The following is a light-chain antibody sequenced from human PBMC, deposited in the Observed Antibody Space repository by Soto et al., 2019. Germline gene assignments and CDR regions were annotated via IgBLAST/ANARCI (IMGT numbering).Light chain of an antibody. Sequence: QSALTQPVSVSGSPGQSITISCTGTSSDVGNYNYVSWYQQHPGKAPKLMIYEVSNRPSGVSYRFSGSKSGNTASLTISGLQAEDEADYYCTSYTSYSTYVFGTGTKLTVL. CDR3: TSYTSYSTYV. CDR1: SSDVGNYNY. J-gene: IGLJ1*01. CDR2: EVS. V-gene: IGLV2-14*01.